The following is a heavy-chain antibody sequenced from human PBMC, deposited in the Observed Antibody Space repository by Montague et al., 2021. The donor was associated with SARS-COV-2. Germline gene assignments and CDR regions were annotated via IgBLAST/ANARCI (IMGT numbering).Heavy chain of an antibody. CDR3: ARDNYGDWGYYGLDV. V-gene: IGHV4-59*01. J-gene: IGHJ6*02. D-gene: IGHD4-17*01. CDR2: IYYTGST. CDR1: GGSIGSYN. Sequence: SETLSLTCTVSGGSIGSYNWNWIRQSPGKGLEWLGYIYYTGSTKYSPSLTSRVTISMDTSRDQLSLRLKSVTAAATAVYYCARDNYGDWGYYGLDVWGRGTTVIVSS.